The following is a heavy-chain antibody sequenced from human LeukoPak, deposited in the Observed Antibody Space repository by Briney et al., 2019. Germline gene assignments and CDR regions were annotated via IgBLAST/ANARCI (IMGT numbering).Heavy chain of an antibody. CDR1: GFTFSSYW. D-gene: IGHD4-17*01. J-gene: IGHJ4*02. CDR2: IKQDGSEK. Sequence: GGSLRLSCAASGFTFSSYWMSWVRQAPGKGLEWVANIKQDGSEKYYVDSVKGRFTISRDNAKNSLYLQMNSLRAEDTAVYYCARVSPNTVTTPQYFDYWGQGTLVTVSS. V-gene: IGHV3-7*01. CDR3: ARVSPNTVTTPQYFDY.